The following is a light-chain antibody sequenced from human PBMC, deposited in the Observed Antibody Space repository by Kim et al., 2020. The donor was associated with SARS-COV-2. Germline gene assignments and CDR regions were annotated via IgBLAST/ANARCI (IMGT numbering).Light chain of an antibody. J-gene: IGLJ1*01. CDR1: TSDFGGYNY. CDR2: EVN. CDR3: SSYTSTSTLV. Sequence: QSALTQPASVSGSPGQSITNSCTGTTSDFGGYNYVSWYQQHPGKAPKLIIYEVNDRPPGVSNRFSGYKSGNTASLTISGLQAEDEADYYCSSYTSTSTLVFGTGTKVTVL. V-gene: IGLV2-14*01.